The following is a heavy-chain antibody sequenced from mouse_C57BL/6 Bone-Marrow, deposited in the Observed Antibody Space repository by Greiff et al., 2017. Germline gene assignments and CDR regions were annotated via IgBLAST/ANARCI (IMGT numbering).Heavy chain of an antibody. CDR1: GYTFTSYD. J-gene: IGHJ4*01. V-gene: IGHV1-85*01. D-gene: IGHD2-4*01. Sequence: QVQLQQSGPELVKPGASVKLSCKASGYTFTSYDINWVKQRPGQGLEWIGWIYPRDGSTKYNEKFKGKATLTVDTSSSTAYMELHSLTSEDSAVYFCAYEYDDPFYYYAMDYWGQGTSVTVSS. CDR3: AYEYDDPFYYYAMDY. CDR2: IYPRDGST.